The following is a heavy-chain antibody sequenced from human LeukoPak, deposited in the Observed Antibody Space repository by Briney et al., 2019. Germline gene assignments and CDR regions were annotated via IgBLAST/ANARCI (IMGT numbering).Heavy chain of an antibody. Sequence: GGCLRLSCVVSGFTFTDYYMSWIRQAPGKGLEWVSGISGPGTNTYHADSVEGRFTISRDNSKNTLYLQMDSLRAEDTALYYCTNTRRAYSSGRDAFDIWGQGTMVTVSS. CDR3: TNTRRAYSSGRDAFDI. J-gene: IGHJ3*02. CDR2: ISGPGTNT. CDR1: GFTFTDYY. D-gene: IGHD6-19*01. V-gene: IGHV3-11*04.